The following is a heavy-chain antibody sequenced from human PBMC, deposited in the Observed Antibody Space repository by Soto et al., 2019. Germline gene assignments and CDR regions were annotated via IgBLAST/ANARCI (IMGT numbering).Heavy chain of an antibody. Sequence: TLSLTCTVSGGSISSGGYYWSRIRQHPGKGLEWIGYIYYSGSTYYNPSLKSRVTISVDTSKNQFSLKLSSVTAADTAVYYCARGSDVDIVAPPFDYWGQGTLVTVSS. CDR1: GGSISSGGYY. CDR2: IYYSGST. V-gene: IGHV4-31*03. CDR3: ARGSDVDIVAPPFDY. J-gene: IGHJ4*02. D-gene: IGHD5-12*01.